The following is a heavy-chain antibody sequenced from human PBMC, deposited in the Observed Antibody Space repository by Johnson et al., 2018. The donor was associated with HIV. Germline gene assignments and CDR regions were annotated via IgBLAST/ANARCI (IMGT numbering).Heavy chain of an antibody. J-gene: IGHJ3*02. CDR1: GFTFEDYD. V-gene: IGHV3-20*04. CDR2: INWNGGST. CDR3: ARKIRITFFGLVISQSNDAFDI. D-gene: IGHD3-3*01. Sequence: EVQLVESGGGVVRPGGSQRLSCVASGFTFEDYDMSWVRQPPGKGLEWVSVINWNGGSTDYADSVKGRFTISRDNAKNSLYLQMNSLRVEDTALYYCARKIRITFFGLVISQSNDAFDIWGQGTMVTVSS.